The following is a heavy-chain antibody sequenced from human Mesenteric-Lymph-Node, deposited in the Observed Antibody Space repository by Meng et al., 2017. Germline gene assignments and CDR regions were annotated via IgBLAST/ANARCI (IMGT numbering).Heavy chain of an antibody. CDR3: VRGPTVTTVFRTKTWFDP. Sequence: QVQLVQSGAEVKKPGASVTVSCKASGYTFTDYYMQWVRQAPGQGLEWMGRLNPNRGDTNYAQKFQGRVTMTRDTSISTAYMELSRLTSDDTAVYYCVRGPTVTTVFRTKTWFDPWGQGTLVTVSS. J-gene: IGHJ5*02. D-gene: IGHD4-17*01. CDR2: LNPNRGDT. CDR1: GYTFTDYY. V-gene: IGHV1-2*06.